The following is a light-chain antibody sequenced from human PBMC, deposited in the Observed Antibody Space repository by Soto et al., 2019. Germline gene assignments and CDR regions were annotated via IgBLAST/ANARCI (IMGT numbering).Light chain of an antibody. CDR2: ATS. CDR1: QNIRSY. J-gene: IGKJ1*01. CDR3: HQSYSTPQT. V-gene: IGKV1-39*01. Sequence: DIQMTQSPSSLYASVGDRVTITCRASQNIRSYLNWYQQKSGQAPKLLIYATSILQSGVPSRFSGSGSGTDFPLTISSLQPEDFETYYCHQSYSTPQTFGHGTKLEVK.